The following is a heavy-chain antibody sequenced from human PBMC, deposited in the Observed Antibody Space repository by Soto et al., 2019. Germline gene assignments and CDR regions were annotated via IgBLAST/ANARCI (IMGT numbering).Heavy chain of an antibody. CDR3: ARQGNGAEGFDY. J-gene: IGHJ4*02. V-gene: IGHV5-51*01. CDR2: FYPGDSDT. CDR1: GYYFPSYW. D-gene: IGHD4-17*01. Sequence: EVQLVQSGAEVKKPGESLTISCQTSGYYFPSYWIGWVRQKPGKGLEWMGLFYPGDSDTRYSPSFQGQVTISADRSISTAYLQWSSLKASDTAMYFCARQGNGAEGFDYWGQGTLVTVST.